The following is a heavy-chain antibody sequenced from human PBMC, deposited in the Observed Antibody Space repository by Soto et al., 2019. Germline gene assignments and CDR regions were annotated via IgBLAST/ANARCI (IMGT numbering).Heavy chain of an antibody. V-gene: IGHV5-51*01. J-gene: IGHJ6*02. D-gene: IGHD2-2*01. Sequence: PGESLKISCKGSGYRFASYWIGWVRQMPGKGLEWMGIIYPGDSTTRYSPSLQGQVTFSADKSISTAYLQWSSLKASDTAIYYCAKGPAIVLVPAAMSYYYGMDVWGQGTTVTVSS. CDR1: GYRFASYW. CDR3: AKGPAIVLVPAAMSYYYGMDV. CDR2: IYPGDSTT.